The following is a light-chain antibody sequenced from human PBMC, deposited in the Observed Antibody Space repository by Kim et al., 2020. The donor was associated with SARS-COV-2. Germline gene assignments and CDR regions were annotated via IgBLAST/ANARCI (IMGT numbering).Light chain of an antibody. J-gene: IGKJ1*01. CDR1: QSVSSSY. V-gene: IGKV3-20*01. Sequence: SPGDRATLSCSASQSVSSSYVAWYQQRPGQAPRLLIYGASSRATGIPDRFSGSGSGTDFTLTISRLEPEDFAVFYCQHFDNSPVTFGQGTKVDIK. CDR2: GAS. CDR3: QHFDNSPVT.